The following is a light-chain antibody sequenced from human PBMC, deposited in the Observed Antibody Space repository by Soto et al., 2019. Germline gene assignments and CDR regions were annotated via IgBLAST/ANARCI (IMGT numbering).Light chain of an antibody. CDR3: QQVNSYPIT. CDR1: QGISSH. CDR2: AAS. V-gene: IGKV1-9*01. J-gene: IGKJ5*01. Sequence: DIQLTQSPSFLSASVGDRVTITCRASQGISSHLAWYQQKPGKAPKLLIYAASTLQSGVPSRFSGSGSGTEFTLTISSLQPEDSTTYYCQQVNSYPITFGQGTRLEIK.